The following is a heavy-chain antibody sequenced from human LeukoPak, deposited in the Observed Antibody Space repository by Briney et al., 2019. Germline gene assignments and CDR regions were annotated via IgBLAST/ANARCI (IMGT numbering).Heavy chain of an antibody. V-gene: IGHV4-61*01. CDR2: IYYSGST. Sequence: SETLSLTCTVSGGSVSSGSYYWRWIRQPPGKGLEWIGYIYYSGSTNYNPSPKSRVTISVDTSKNQFSLKLSSVTAADTAVYYCARMGMAARAYYFDYWGQGTLVTVSS. D-gene: IGHD6-13*01. CDR1: GGSVSSGSYY. J-gene: IGHJ4*02. CDR3: ARMGMAARAYYFDY.